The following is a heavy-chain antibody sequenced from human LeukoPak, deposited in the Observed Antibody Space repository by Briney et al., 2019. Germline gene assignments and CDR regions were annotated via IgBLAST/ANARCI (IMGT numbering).Heavy chain of an antibody. D-gene: IGHD3-16*01. V-gene: IGHV3-7*01. Sequence: PGGSLRLSCAASGFTFSDFWMTWVRQAPGRGLEWVANIKHDGSEKYYLDSVKGRFTVPRDNAKNSLFLQMNSLRVEDTAVYYCARDPLSYLGEIDTSSYYFDYWGQGTLATVSS. CDR1: GFTFSDFW. J-gene: IGHJ4*02. CDR3: ARDPLSYLGEIDTSSYYFDY. CDR2: IKHDGSEK.